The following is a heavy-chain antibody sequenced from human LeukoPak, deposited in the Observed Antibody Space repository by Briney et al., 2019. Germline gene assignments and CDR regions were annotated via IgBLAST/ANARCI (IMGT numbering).Heavy chain of an antibody. CDR1: GFTFSSYG. D-gene: IGHD3-3*01. Sequence: GGSLRLSCAASGFTFSSYGMHWVRQAPGKGLEWVAVIWYDGSNKYYADSVKGRFTISRDNSKNTLYLQMNSLRAEDTAVYYCARVERTTIFGVVWDYFDYWGQGTLVTVSS. J-gene: IGHJ4*02. V-gene: IGHV3-33*01. CDR2: IWYDGSNK. CDR3: ARVERTTIFGVVWDYFDY.